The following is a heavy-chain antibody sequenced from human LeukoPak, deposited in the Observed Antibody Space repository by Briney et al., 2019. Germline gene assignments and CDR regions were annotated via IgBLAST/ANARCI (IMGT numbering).Heavy chain of an antibody. CDR1: GGSFSGYY. Sequence: SETLSLTCAVYGGSFSGYYWSWIRQPPGKGLEWIGEINHSGSTNYNPSLKSRVTISVDTSKNQFSLKLSSVTAADTAVYYCARGSEEGDSGSWHRRHYYYYMDVWGKGTTVTVSS. CDR2: INHSGST. J-gene: IGHJ6*03. V-gene: IGHV4-34*01. D-gene: IGHD6-13*01. CDR3: ARGSEEGDSGSWHRRHYYYYMDV.